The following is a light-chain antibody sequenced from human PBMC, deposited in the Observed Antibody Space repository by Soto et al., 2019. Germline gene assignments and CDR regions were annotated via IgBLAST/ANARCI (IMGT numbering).Light chain of an antibody. CDR2: GNS. J-gene: IGLJ3*02. V-gene: IGLV1-40*01. Sequence: QPVLTQPPSVSGAPGQRVTISCTGSSSNIGAGYDVHWYQQLPGTAPKLLIYGNSNRPSGVPDRFSGSKSGTSASLAITGLQAEDEADYYCQSYDGSLSGWVFGGGTK. CDR3: QSYDGSLSGWV. CDR1: SSNIGAGYD.